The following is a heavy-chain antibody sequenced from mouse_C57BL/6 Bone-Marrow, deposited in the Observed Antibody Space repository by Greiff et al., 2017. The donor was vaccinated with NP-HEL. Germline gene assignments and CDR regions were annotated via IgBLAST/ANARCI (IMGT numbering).Heavy chain of an antibody. CDR2: IYPGGGYT. D-gene: IGHD1-1*01. CDR3: ARRLLYYYCSSSYAMDY. V-gene: IGHV1-63*01. Sequence: QVQLQQSGAELVRPGTSVKMSCKASGYTFTNYWIGWAKQRPGHGLEWIGDIYPGGGYTNYNEKFKGKATLTADKSSSTAYMQFSSLTSEDSAIYYCARRLLYYYCSSSYAMDYWGQGTSVTVSS. J-gene: IGHJ4*01. CDR1: GYTFTNYW.